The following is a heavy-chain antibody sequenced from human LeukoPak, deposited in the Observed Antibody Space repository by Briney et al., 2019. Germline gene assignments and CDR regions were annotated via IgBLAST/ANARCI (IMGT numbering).Heavy chain of an antibody. CDR3: AKDWHYNDGRWEFDP. D-gene: IGHD5-24*01. CDR1: GFTFSTFA. Sequence: PGGSLRLSCAASGFTFSTFAMTWVRQAPGKGLEWVSGVSGGGTTYYAASVKGRLTLSKDKSKKTVYLQMNSLRVEDTDIYDCAKDWHYNDGRWEFDPWGQGTLVTVSS. CDR2: VSGGGTT. J-gene: IGHJ5*02. V-gene: IGHV3-23*01.